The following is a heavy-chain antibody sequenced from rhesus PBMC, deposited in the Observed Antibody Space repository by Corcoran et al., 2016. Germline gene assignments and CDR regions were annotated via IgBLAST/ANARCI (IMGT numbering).Heavy chain of an antibody. V-gene: IGHV3S18*01. CDR3: ARDSITGTTRYGLDS. D-gene: IGHD1-26*01. CDR1: GFSFSDYY. Sequence: EVQLVESGGGLAKPGGSLRLSCAASGFSFSDYYMYWVRQAPGKGLEWVSGISYTGVSTYYAASVKGRCTISRENAKNTLYLQMDSLRAEDTAVYYCARDSITGTTRYGLDSWGQGVVVTVSS. CDR2: ISYTGVST. J-gene: IGHJ6*01.